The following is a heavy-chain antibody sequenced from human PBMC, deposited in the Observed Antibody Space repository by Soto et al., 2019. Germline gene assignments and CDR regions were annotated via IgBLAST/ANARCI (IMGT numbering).Heavy chain of an antibody. Sequence: QVQLVQSGTEVKKPGASVKVSCKTSGYTFTNFGISWVRQAPGQGLEWMGWISAFNGHTHHAQKFQGRVTLTTDTSTTTASLELRSLRSDDTAVYYCAREPPRATAGLNYFAPWGQGTLVSVSS. J-gene: IGHJ5*02. CDR3: AREPPRATAGLNYFAP. CDR2: ISAFNGHT. V-gene: IGHV1-18*01. D-gene: IGHD6-13*01. CDR1: GYTFTNFG.